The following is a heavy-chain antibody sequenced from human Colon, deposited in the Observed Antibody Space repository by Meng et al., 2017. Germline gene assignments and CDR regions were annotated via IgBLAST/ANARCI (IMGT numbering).Heavy chain of an antibody. CDR2: IYPSGRT. CDR3: ARKRTSPGTLGFDY. CDR1: GDSISSGNG. D-gene: IGHD6-13*01. Sequence: GQPHASGPGLVKPSGPLSPTCAVSGDSISSGNGWTWVRQPPGKGLEWIGEIYPSGRTSSNPSLQGRVTILLDKSKNQFSLELNSVTAADTAIYFCARKRTSPGTLGFDYWGQGTLVTVSS. V-gene: IGHV4-4*02. J-gene: IGHJ4*02.